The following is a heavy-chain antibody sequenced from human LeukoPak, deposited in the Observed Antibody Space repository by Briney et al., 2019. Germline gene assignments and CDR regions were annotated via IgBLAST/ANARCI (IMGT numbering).Heavy chain of an antibody. Sequence: PGGSLKLSCAASGFTFSSYSMNWVRQAPGKGLECVSSISSSSSSIYYADSVKGRFTISRDDAKNSLYLQMNSLRAEDTAVYYCARTATDTGEFDYWGQGTLVTVSS. D-gene: IGHD6-13*01. CDR3: ARTATDTGEFDY. V-gene: IGHV3-21*01. CDR1: GFTFSSYS. J-gene: IGHJ4*02. CDR2: ISSSSSSI.